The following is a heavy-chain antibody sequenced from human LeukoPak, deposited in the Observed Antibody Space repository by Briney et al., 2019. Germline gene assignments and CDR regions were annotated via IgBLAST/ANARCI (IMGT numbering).Heavy chain of an antibody. J-gene: IGHJ5*02. CDR3: ERDRSEGWFDP. CDR2: ISADNGNT. V-gene: IGHV1-18*04. Sequence: ASVKVSCKASGYTFTSYGISWVRQAPGQGLEWMGWISADNGNTNYAQKLQGRVTMTTDTSTSTAYMELRSLRSDDTAVYYCERDRSEGWFDPWGQGTLVTVSS. CDR1: GYTFTSYG.